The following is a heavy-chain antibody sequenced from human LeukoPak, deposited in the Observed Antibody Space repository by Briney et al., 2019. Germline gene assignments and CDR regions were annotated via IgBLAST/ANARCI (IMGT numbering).Heavy chain of an antibody. V-gene: IGHV4-61*01. CDR1: GGSVSSGSFY. D-gene: IGHD3-22*01. Sequence: SETLSLTCTVSGGSVSSGSFYWSCIRQPPGKGLQWIGYIYYSGSTNYNPSLQSRVTISVDTSKNQFSLRLSSVTAADTAVYYCAREYDSSGYYDYWGQGTLVTVSS. CDR2: IYYSGST. J-gene: IGHJ4*02. CDR3: AREYDSSGYYDY.